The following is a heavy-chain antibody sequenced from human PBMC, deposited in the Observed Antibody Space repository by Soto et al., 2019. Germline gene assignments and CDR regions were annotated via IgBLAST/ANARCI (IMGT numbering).Heavy chain of an antibody. J-gene: IGHJ4*02. CDR3: AKEDPQYSSSTTYFGN. D-gene: IGHD6-6*01. CDR2: ILSTGSRT. V-gene: IGHV3-23*05. Sequence: GGSLILSCASSGFTFSSYAMGWARQAPGKGLEWVSTILSTGSRTFSADSVQGRFIISRDNSKNTLYLQMNSLKVEDTAVYYCAKEDPQYSSSTTYFGNWGQRSPVTVSS. CDR1: GFTFSSYA.